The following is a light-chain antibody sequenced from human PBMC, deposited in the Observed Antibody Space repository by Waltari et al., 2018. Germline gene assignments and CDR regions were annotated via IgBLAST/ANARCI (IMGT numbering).Light chain of an antibody. J-gene: IGKJ4*01. V-gene: IGKV3-11*01. CDR3: QQRSRWPLT. CDR2: DAS. Sequence: EIVLSQSPATLSLSPGERATLSCRASQYFSNYLRWYQQKLGQPPRLLIYDASNRATGIPARFSGSGSGTDFTLTINSLEPEDFAVYYCQQRSRWPLTFGGGTKVEIK. CDR1: QYFSNY.